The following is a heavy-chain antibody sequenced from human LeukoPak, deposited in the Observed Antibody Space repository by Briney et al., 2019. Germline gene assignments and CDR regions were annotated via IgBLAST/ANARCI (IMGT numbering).Heavy chain of an antibody. V-gene: IGHV3-23*01. D-gene: IGHD5-24*01. Sequence: PGGXLRLSCAASGFTFSSYAMSWVRQAPGKGGEGVSAISGRGGRKYYEDSGRGRFTISRDNSKNTLYLQMNSLRAEDTAVYYCAKLADGYNKVHDYWGQGTLVTVSS. CDR1: GFTFSSYA. CDR2: ISGRGGRK. J-gene: IGHJ4*02. CDR3: AKLADGYNKVHDY.